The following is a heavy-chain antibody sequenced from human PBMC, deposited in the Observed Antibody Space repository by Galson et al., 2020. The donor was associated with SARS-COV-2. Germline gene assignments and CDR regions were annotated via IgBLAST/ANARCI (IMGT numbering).Heavy chain of an antibody. V-gene: IGHV3-15*05. D-gene: IGHD2-2*01. CDR1: GFTFTNAW. CDR3: TSMTTLVVGDSADD. Sequence: GGSLRLSCAASGFTFTNAWMSWVRQAPGKGLEWVGRLKTSTAGGRADHAAAVKGRFTVSRDDLTNTLFLQMNSLKTEDTAVYYCTSMTTLVVGDSADDWGQGTLVTVSS. CDR2: LKTSTAGGRA. J-gene: IGHJ4*02.